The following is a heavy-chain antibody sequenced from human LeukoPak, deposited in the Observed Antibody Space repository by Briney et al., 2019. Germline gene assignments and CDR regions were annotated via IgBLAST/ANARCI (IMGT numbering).Heavy chain of an antibody. V-gene: IGHV3-33*06. CDR2: MWYDGSHK. Sequence: TGGSLRLSCAASGFTFSYYAMHWVRQAPGKGLEWVAIMWYDGSHKYYADSVKGRFTISRDNSKNTLYLQMNSLRAEDTAVYYCAKDPTVTPLKYFYMDVWGKGTTVTVSS. CDR1: GFTFSYYA. D-gene: IGHD4-17*01. J-gene: IGHJ6*03. CDR3: AKDPTVTPLKYFYMDV.